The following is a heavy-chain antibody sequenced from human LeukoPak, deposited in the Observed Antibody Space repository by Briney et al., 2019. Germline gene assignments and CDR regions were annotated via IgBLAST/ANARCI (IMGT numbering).Heavy chain of an antibody. J-gene: IGHJ3*02. CDR3: ARVGGGYDSSGYHPFGAFDI. CDR2: INPNSGGT. Sequence: GASVRVSCKASGYTFTGYYMHWVRRAPGQGLEWMGWINPNSGGTNYAQKFQGRVTMTRDTSISTAYMELSRLRSDDTAVYYCARVGGGYDSSGYHPFGAFDIWGQGTMVTVSS. D-gene: IGHD3-22*01. CDR1: GYTFTGYY. V-gene: IGHV1-2*02.